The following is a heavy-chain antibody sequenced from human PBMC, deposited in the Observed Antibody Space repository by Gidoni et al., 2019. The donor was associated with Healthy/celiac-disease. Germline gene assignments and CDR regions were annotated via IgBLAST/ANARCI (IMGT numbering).Heavy chain of an antibody. J-gene: IGHJ5*02. V-gene: IGHV1-69*06. CDR3: ARGKKSFYYYDSSGYSDWFDP. CDR2: IIPIFGTA. Sequence: QVQLVQSGAEVKTPGSSVKVSCKASGGPFSSYAFSWGRQAPGQGLEWMGGIIPIFGTANYAQKCQGRVTITADKSTSTAYMELSSLRSEDTAVYYCARGKKSFYYYDSSGYSDWFDPWGQGTLVTVSS. D-gene: IGHD3-22*01. CDR1: GGPFSSYA.